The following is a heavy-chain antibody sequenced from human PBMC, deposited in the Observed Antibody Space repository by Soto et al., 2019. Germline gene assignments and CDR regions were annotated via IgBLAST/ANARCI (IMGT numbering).Heavy chain of an antibody. Sequence: QVQLQESGPGLMKPSETLSLTCTVSGGPISSYYWSWIRQPPGKGLEWIGYIYNGGSTNYNPSLKSRVTISLPTSKNQFSLKLSSVTDADTAVYYGARPHGGDYAFDIWGQGTMVTVSS. CDR3: ARPHGGDYAFDI. CDR1: GGPISSYY. V-gene: IGHV4-59*08. J-gene: IGHJ3*02. CDR2: IYNGGST. D-gene: IGHD4-17*01.